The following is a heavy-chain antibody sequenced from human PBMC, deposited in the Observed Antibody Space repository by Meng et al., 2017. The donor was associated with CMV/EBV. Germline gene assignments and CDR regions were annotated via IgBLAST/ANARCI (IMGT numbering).Heavy chain of an antibody. CDR1: GGSPSGSY. D-gene: IGHD3-3*01. CDR2: INHSGST. Sequence: VYGGSPSGSYWSWIRPPPGKGLEWIGEINHSGSTNYNPSLKSRVTISVDTSKNQFSLKLSSVTAADTAVYYCASLRTIFGVVPSNDYWGQGTLVTVSS. CDR3: ASLRTIFGVVPSNDY. V-gene: IGHV4-34*01. J-gene: IGHJ4*02.